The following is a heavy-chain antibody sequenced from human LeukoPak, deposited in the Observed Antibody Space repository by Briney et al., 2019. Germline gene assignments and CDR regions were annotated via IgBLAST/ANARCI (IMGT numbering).Heavy chain of an antibody. D-gene: IGHD1-26*01. Sequence: PGGSLGLSCEGSGFTFSSYAIHWDRQPPGKALEWVTVISYEGSNKFYADSVRGRFTISRENSKSMVYLQMNSLRVEDTALYYCARERELQSWESPDYWGQGTLVIVSS. J-gene: IGHJ4*02. CDR1: GFTFSSYA. CDR3: ARERELQSWESPDY. CDR2: ISYEGSNK. V-gene: IGHV3-30*19.